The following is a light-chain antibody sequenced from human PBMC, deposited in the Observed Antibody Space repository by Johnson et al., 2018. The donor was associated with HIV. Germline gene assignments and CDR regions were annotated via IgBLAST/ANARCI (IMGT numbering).Light chain of an antibody. CDR1: TSNIGNNY. Sequence: QSVLTQPPSVSAAPGQKVTISCSGSTSNIGNNYVSWYQQLPGTAPKLLIYEKNKRPSGIPDRFSASKSGTSATLGISGLQPGDEADDYCGTWDNSLSAGVFGSVTKVTVL. CDR2: EKN. CDR3: GTWDNSLSAGV. V-gene: IGLV1-51*02. J-gene: IGLJ1*01.